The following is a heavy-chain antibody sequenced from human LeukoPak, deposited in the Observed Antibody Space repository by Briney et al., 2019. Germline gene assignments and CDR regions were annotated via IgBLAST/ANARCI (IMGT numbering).Heavy chain of an antibody. D-gene: IGHD6-19*01. CDR2: VSGSGDST. V-gene: IGHV3-23*01. Sequence: GGSLRLSCAASGFTFSTNAMSWVRRAPGKGLEWVSAVSGSGDSTYYADSVKGRFTISRANSKNTLYLQMNSLRAEDTAVYYCAKEQAVAAPFDYWGQGTLVTVSS. J-gene: IGHJ4*02. CDR1: GFTFSTNA. CDR3: AKEQAVAAPFDY.